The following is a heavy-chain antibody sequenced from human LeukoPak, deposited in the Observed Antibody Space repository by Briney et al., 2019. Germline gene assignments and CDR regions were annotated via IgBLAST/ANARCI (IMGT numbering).Heavy chain of an antibody. V-gene: IGHV3-7*01. CDR3: ARGGGTFDY. Sequence: PGGSLRLSCAASGFTFSTYWMSWVRQAPGKGLEWVANIKQHGSEKYYVDSVKGRFTISRDNTKNSLYLQMNSLRAEDTAVYYCARGGGTFDYWGQGTLVTVSS. J-gene: IGHJ4*02. CDR1: GFTFSTYW. D-gene: IGHD3-10*01. CDR2: IKQHGSEK.